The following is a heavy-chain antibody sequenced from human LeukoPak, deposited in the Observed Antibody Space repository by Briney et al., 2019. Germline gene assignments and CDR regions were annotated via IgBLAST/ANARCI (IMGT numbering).Heavy chain of an antibody. Sequence: ASVTVSCKASGYTFTKYAMNWVRQAPGQGLEWMGWINPNSGGTNYAQKFQGRVTMTRDTSISTAYMELSRLRSDDTAVYYCARGLDVLLWFGELLYAGLYFDYWGQGTLVTVSS. CDR2: INPNSGGT. D-gene: IGHD3-10*01. CDR1: GYTFTKYA. CDR3: ARGLDVLLWFGELLYAGLYFDY. V-gene: IGHV1-2*02. J-gene: IGHJ4*02.